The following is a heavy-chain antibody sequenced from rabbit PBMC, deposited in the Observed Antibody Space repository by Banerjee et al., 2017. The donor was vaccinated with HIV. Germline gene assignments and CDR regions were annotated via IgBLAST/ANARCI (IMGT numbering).Heavy chain of an antibody. D-gene: IGHD4-1*01. CDR2: IDPVFGST. CDR3: VRVDYSSGWGHKTRGYYFNL. CDR1: GLDFSSYG. Sequence: EESGGGLVTPGGTLTLTCTASGLDFSSYGVSWVRQAPGKGLEWIGYIDPVFGSTYYASWVNGRFTISSHNAQNTLYLQLNSLTAADTATYFCVRVDYSSGWGHKTRGYYFNLWGPGTLVTVS. V-gene: IGHV1S47*01. J-gene: IGHJ4*01.